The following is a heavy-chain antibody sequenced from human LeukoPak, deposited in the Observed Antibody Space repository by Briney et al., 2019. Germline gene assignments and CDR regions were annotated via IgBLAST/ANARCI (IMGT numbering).Heavy chain of an antibody. Sequence: PGGSLRLSCAASGFTFSSYAMSWVRQAPGKGLQWVSIISGSGTAKYNADSVKGRFTISRDNSKNTLYLRMNSLRAEDTAVYYCAIGYGDYVLGLDYWGQGTLVTVSS. CDR1: GFTFSSYA. CDR3: AIGYGDYVLGLDY. CDR2: ISGSGTAK. V-gene: IGHV3-23*01. J-gene: IGHJ4*02. D-gene: IGHD4-17*01.